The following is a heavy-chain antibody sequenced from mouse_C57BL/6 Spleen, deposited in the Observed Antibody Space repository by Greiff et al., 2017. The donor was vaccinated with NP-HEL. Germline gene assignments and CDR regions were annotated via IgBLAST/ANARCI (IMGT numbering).Heavy chain of an antibody. CDR3: TGRITTVVAPYAMDY. V-gene: IGHV6-3*01. J-gene: IGHJ4*01. Sequence: EVQLVESGGGLVQPGGSMKLSCVASGFTFSNYWMNWVRQSPEKGLEWVAQIRLKSDNYATHYAESVKGRFTISRDDSKSSVYLQMNNLSAEDTGIYYCTGRITTVVAPYAMDYWGQGTSVTVSS. D-gene: IGHD1-1*01. CDR2: IRLKSDNYAT. CDR1: GFTFSNYW.